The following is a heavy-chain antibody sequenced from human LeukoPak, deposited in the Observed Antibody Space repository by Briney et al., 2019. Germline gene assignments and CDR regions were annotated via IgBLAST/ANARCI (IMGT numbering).Heavy chain of an antibody. D-gene: IGHD3-3*01. Sequence: PVKDSCKASGGTFSSYAISWVRQAPGQGLEWMGGIIPIFGTANYAQKFQGRVTITTDESTSTAYMELSSLRSEDTAVYYCARDRGFWSGYRYYYYYMDVWGKGTTVTVSS. CDR1: GGTFSSYA. J-gene: IGHJ6*03. CDR2: IIPIFGTA. V-gene: IGHV1-69*05. CDR3: ARDRGFWSGYRYYYYYMDV.